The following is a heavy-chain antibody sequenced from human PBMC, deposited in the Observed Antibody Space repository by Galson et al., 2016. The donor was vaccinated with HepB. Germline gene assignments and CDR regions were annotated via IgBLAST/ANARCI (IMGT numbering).Heavy chain of an antibody. J-gene: IGHJ4*02. CDR1: GFSFSSYG. V-gene: IGHV3-33*01. CDR3: ARDWGSDLDC. Sequence: SLRLSCAASGFSFSSYGIHWVRQAPGKGLEWVAVIWYDGSNKFYADSVKGRFTVSRDNSKNTLFLQMNSLRADDTAVYYCARDWGSDLDCWGQGTLVTVSS. CDR2: IWYDGSNK. D-gene: IGHD3-16*01.